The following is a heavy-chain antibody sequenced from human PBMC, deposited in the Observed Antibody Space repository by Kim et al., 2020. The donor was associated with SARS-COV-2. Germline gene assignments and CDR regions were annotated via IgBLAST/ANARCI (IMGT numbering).Heavy chain of an antibody. J-gene: IGHJ4*02. CDR3: AKDILTDDGEVGY. V-gene: IGHV3-43*01. Sequence: YYADSGKGRFTISRDNSKNSLYLQMNSLRTEDTALYYCAKDILTDDGEVGYWGQGTLFTVSS. D-gene: IGHD1-1*01.